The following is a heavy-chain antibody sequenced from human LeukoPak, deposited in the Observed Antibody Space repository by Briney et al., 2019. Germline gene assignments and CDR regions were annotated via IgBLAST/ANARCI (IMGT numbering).Heavy chain of an antibody. CDR3: ARDTPPAATFYYYYYYMDV. J-gene: IGHJ6*03. V-gene: IGHV4-39*07. CDR1: GGSISSSSYY. D-gene: IGHD2-2*01. CDR2: IYYSGST. Sequence: PSETLSLTCTVSGGSISSSSYYWGWIRQPPGKGLEWIGSIYYSGSTYYNPSLKSRVTISVDTSKNQFSLKLSSVTAADTAVYYCARDTPPAATFYYYYYYMDVWGKGTTVTVSS.